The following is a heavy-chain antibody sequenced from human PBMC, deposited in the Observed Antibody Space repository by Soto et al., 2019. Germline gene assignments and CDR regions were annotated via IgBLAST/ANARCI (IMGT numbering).Heavy chain of an antibody. V-gene: IGHV4-30-2*01. CDR1: GGSISSCGYS. CDR2: IYHSGST. CDR3: ARGPPLGY. Sequence: PTETLSLTCAVSGGSISSCGYSWSWIRQPPGKGLEWIGYIYHSGSTYYNPSLKSRVTISVGRSKNQFSLKLSSVTAADTAVYYCARGPPLGYWGQGTLVTVSS. J-gene: IGHJ4*02.